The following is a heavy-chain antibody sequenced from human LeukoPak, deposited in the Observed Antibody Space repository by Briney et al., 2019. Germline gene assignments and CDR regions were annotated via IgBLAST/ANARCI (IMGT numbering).Heavy chain of an antibody. D-gene: IGHD1-26*01. CDR1: GFTISSNH. CDR3: ANQWGPGY. CDR2: IDGGGRT. Sequence: GGSLRLSCAASGFTISSNHMRWVRQAPGKGLEGVSVIDGGGRTFFADFVKGRFTISRNKSNNTPYSQISHLKSEETAVYYCANQWGPGYWGQGTLVTVSS. V-gene: IGHV3-66*01. J-gene: IGHJ4*02.